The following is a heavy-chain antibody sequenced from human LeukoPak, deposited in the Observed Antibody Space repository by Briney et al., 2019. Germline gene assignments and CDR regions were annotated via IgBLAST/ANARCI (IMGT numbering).Heavy chain of an antibody. V-gene: IGHV3-23*01. D-gene: IGHD4-11*01. CDR3: AKPGAKMTTVTPLDY. CDR1: GFTFSRCA. Sequence: GGSQSLSCAASGFTFSRCAMRWVRQAPGGGLEWVSAISGSGGSTYYADSVVGRCTISRDNSKNTLYLQINSLRAEDTAVYYCAKPGAKMTTVTPLDYWGQGTLVTVSS. J-gene: IGHJ4*02. CDR2: ISGSGGST.